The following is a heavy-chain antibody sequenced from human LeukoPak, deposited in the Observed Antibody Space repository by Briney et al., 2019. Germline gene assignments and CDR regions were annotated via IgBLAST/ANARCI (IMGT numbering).Heavy chain of an antibody. CDR3: TRDRSRAEDD. Sequence: GVSLRLSCAASGFTFSGHWMSWVRQAPGKGLEWVANINQGGSDKCYVDSVKGRFTISRDNANNLLYLQMNSLRGEDTAVYYCTRDRSRAEDDWGQGTLVTVSS. CDR1: GFTFSGHW. V-gene: IGHV3-7*01. D-gene: IGHD1-14*01. J-gene: IGHJ4*02. CDR2: INQGGSDK.